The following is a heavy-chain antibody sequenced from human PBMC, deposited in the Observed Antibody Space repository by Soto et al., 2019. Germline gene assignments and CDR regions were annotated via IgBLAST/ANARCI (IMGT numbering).Heavy chain of an antibody. CDR3: ARDFDFDIDY. D-gene: IGHD3-9*01. J-gene: IGHJ4*02. CDR1: GYIFNNFG. CDR2: IYSKTGTI. V-gene: IGHV1-18*01. Sequence: QVQLVQSGAEVQNPGASVKVSCKTSGYIFNNFGITWVRQAPGLGLEWLGWIYSKTGTINFAQKFQGRVTMTTDTSTSTAYMELRGLTFDASAVYFCARDFDFDIDYWGQGTLVTVS.